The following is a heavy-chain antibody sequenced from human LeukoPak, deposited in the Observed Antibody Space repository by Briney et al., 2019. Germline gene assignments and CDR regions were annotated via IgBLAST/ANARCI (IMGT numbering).Heavy chain of an antibody. D-gene: IGHD4-23*01. J-gene: IGHJ3*02. Sequence: GWALRLSCAASGFTFSNFAVSWVRQAPGKGLEWFSAISGSGGSTYYADSVKGRFTISRDNSKNTLYLQMNSLRAEDTAVYYCAKSPAVDAAFDIWGQGTMVTVSS. CDR1: GFTFSNFA. CDR3: AKSPAVDAAFDI. CDR2: ISGSGGST. V-gene: IGHV3-23*01.